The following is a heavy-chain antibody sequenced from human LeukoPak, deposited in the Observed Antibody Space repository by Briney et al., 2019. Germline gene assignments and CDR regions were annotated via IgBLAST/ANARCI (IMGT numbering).Heavy chain of an antibody. V-gene: IGHV1-46*01. Sequence: ASVKVSCKASGYTFTGYYMHWVRQAPGQGLEWMGIINPSGGSTSYAQKFQGRVTMTRDTSTSTVYMELSSLRSEDTAVYYCARDLSGSGIHLRPGDYWGQGTLVTVSS. CDR3: ARDLSGSGIHLRPGDY. D-gene: IGHD3-10*01. CDR2: INPSGGST. J-gene: IGHJ4*02. CDR1: GYTFTGYY.